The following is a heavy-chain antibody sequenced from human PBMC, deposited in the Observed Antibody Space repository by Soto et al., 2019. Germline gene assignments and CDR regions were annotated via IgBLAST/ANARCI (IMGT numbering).Heavy chain of an antibody. CDR2: IYYSGSA. J-gene: IGHJ5*02. CDR1: GGSISSGGYY. V-gene: IGHV4-31*03. CDR3: ARGPGYGDYNCFDP. D-gene: IGHD4-17*01. Sequence: SETLSLTCTVSGGSISSGGYYWSWIRQHPGKGLEWIGYIYYSGSAYYNPSLKSRVTISVDTSKNQFSLKLSSVTAADTAVYYCARGPGYGDYNCFDPWGQGTLVTVSS.